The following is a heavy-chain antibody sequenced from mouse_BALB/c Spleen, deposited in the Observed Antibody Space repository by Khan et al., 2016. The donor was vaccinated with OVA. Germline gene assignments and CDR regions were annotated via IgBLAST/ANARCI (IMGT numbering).Heavy chain of an antibody. CDR3: ARGGYSVFAY. V-gene: IGHV1-77*01. CDR1: GYTFTDYI. Sequence: QIQLVQSGPELVKPGASLKVSCKASGYTFTDYIIGWVKQSTRQGLEWIGDIFPGSGTPYYNEKFKDKATLTADKPSNTAYMQLSSLTSEDSAVFFCARGGYSVFAYWGQGTLVTVSA. D-gene: IGHD2-14*01. J-gene: IGHJ3*01. CDR2: IFPGSGTP.